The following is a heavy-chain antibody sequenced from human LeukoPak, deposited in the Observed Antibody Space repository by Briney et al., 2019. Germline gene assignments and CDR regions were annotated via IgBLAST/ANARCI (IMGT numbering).Heavy chain of an antibody. D-gene: IGHD3-3*01. V-gene: IGHV1-2*02. CDR1: GYTFTGYY. Sequence: ASVKVSCKASGYTFTGYYMHWVRQAPGQGLEWMGWINPNSGGTNYAQKFQGRVTMTRDTSISTAYMELSRLRSDDTAVYYCARGGQYYDFWSGQLGAFDIWGQGTMVTVSS. CDR3: ARGGQYYDFWSGQLGAFDI. J-gene: IGHJ3*02. CDR2: INPNSGGT.